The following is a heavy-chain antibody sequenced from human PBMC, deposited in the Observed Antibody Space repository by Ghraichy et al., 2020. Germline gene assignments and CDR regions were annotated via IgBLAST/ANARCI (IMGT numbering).Heavy chain of an antibody. Sequence: GGSLRLSCAASGFTVSSNYMSWVRQAPGKGLEWVSVIYSGGSTYYADSVKGRFTISRDNSKNTLYLQMNSLRAEDTAVYYCARDGDGYCSGGSCYGTRDYWGQGTLVTVSS. CDR2: IYSGGST. V-gene: IGHV3-53*01. J-gene: IGHJ4*02. D-gene: IGHD2-15*01. CDR3: ARDGDGYCSGGSCYGTRDY. CDR1: GFTVSSNY.